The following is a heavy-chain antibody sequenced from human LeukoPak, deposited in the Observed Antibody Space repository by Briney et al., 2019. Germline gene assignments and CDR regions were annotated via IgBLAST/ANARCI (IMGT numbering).Heavy chain of an antibody. CDR1: GGTFNSYG. CDR3: AKSGSYYTEYFHH. CDR2: IIATYGTP. Sequence: ASVKVSCKASGGTFNSYGISWVRQAPGQGLQWMGGIIATYGTPNSAQKFQGRVTITMDESTITAYMELTSLRSEDTAVYYCAKSGSYYTEYFHHWGQRTLVTVSS. D-gene: IGHD1-26*01. V-gene: IGHV1-69*05. J-gene: IGHJ1*01.